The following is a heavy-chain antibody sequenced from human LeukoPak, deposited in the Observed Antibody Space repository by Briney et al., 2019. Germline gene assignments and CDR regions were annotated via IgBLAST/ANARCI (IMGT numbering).Heavy chain of an antibody. Sequence: TSETLSLTCTVSGGSISSYYWSWLRQAPGKGLEWIGYIYYSGNTNYNPSLKGRVTISIDTSKNQFYLRLISVTAADTAVYYCARVGSGSFDYWGQGTLVTVSS. CDR3: ARVGSGSFDY. D-gene: IGHD1-26*01. CDR2: IYYSGNT. CDR1: GGSISSYY. V-gene: IGHV4-59*01. J-gene: IGHJ4*02.